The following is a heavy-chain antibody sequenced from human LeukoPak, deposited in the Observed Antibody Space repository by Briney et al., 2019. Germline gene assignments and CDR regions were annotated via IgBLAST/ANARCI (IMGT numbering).Heavy chain of an antibody. CDR2: IKEDGSDK. CDR1: GFTSSNYW. J-gene: IGHJ4*02. CDR3: AKDRTRQAY. Sequence: GGSLRLSCAASGFTSSNYWMSWVRQTPGKGLEWVANIKEDGSDKYYVDSLKGRFTISRDNAKNSLYLQMNSLRAEDTAVYYCAKDRTRQAYWGQGTLVTVSS. D-gene: IGHD3-3*01. V-gene: IGHV3-7*03.